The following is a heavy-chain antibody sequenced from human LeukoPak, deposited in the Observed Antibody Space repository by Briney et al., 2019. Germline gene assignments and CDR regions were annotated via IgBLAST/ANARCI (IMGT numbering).Heavy chain of an antibody. Sequence: GGSLRLSCAASGFPVSSNYMSWVRQAPGKGLEWVSIIYSGGSTFYADSVKGRFTISRDNSKNTLYLQMNSLRAEDTAVYYCARLYGVRGVISWFDPWGQGTLVTVSS. CDR3: ARLYGVRGVISWFDP. CDR2: IYSGGST. CDR1: GFPVSSNY. J-gene: IGHJ5*02. D-gene: IGHD3-10*01. V-gene: IGHV3-53*01.